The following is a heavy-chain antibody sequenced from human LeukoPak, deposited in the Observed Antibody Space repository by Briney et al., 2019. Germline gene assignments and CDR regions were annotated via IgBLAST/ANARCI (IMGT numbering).Heavy chain of an antibody. CDR3: ASGLELDY. J-gene: IGHJ4*02. CDR2: IKQDGSVK. CDR1: GFTFRSYW. V-gene: IGHV3-7*03. Sequence: PGGSLRLSCAASGFTFRSYWMRWVRQAPGKGLEWVANIKQDGSVKNYVDSVKGRFTISRDNAKNSLYLQMNSLRAEDTAVYYCASGLELDYWGQGTLVTVSS.